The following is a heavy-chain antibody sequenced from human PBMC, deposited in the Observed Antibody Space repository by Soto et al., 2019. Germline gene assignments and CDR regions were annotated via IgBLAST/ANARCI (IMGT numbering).Heavy chain of an antibody. CDR1: GGSISSSSYY. CDR2: IYYSGST. V-gene: IGHV4-39*01. D-gene: IGHD1-26*01. J-gene: IGHJ4*02. CDR3: ARHVWSGSYDFDY. Sequence: SETLSLTCTVSGGSISSSSYYWGWIRQPPGKGLEWIGSIYYSGSTYYNPSLKSRVTISVDTSKNQFSLKLSSVTAADTAVYYCARHVWSGSYDFDYWGQGTLVTVSS.